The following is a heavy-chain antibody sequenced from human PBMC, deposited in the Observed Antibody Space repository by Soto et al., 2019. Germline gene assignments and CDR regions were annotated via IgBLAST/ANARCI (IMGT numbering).Heavy chain of an antibody. V-gene: IGHV1-69*13. CDR1: GGTFSSYA. J-gene: IGHJ6*02. D-gene: IGHD5-18*01. CDR3: ARRGRGYSYGHLWYYYGMDV. Sequence: SVKVSCKASGGTFSSYAISWVRQAPGQGLEWMGGIIPIFGTTNYAQKFQGRVTITADESTSTAYMELSSLRSEDTAVYYCARRGRGYSYGHLWYYYGMDVWGQGTTVTVSS. CDR2: IIPIFGTT.